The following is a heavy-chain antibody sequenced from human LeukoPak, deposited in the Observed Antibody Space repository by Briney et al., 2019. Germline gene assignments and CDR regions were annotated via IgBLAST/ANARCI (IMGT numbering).Heavy chain of an antibody. Sequence: SETLSLTCGVSGGPFSNYYWSWIRQPPGKGLEWIGEINRSGSTNYNPSLKSRVTKSVDTSKSQFSLQLTSVTAADTAVYYCARSGLTTVLYLDWGQGTLVTVSS. CDR3: ARSGLTTVLYLD. D-gene: IGHD4-11*01. V-gene: IGHV4-34*01. CDR1: GGPFSNYY. CDR2: INRSGST. J-gene: IGHJ4*02.